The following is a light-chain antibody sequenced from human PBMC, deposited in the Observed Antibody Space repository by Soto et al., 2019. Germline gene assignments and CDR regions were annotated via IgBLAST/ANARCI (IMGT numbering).Light chain of an antibody. CDR2: EGS. CDR3: CSYAGSSTLGV. V-gene: IGLV2-23*01. J-gene: IGLJ2*01. CDR1: SSDAGSYNL. Sequence: QSALTQPASVSGSPGQSITISCTGTSSDAGSYNLVSWYQQHPGKAPKLMIYEGSKRPSGVSNRFSGSKSGNTASLTISGLQAEDEADYYCCSYAGSSTLGVFGGGTKVTVL.